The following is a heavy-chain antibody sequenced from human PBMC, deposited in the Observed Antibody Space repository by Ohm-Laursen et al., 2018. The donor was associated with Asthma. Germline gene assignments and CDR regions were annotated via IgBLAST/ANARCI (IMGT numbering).Heavy chain of an antibody. V-gene: IGHV3-11*05. Sequence: SLRLSCSASGFTFSDYYMSWIRQAPGKGLEWVSYISSSSSYTNYADSVKGRFTISRDNAKNSLYLQMNSLRAGDTALYYCAKGLSYGDYDFDYWGQGTLVTVSS. CDR2: ISSSSSYT. CDR3: AKGLSYGDYDFDY. D-gene: IGHD4-17*01. CDR1: GFTFSDYY. J-gene: IGHJ4*02.